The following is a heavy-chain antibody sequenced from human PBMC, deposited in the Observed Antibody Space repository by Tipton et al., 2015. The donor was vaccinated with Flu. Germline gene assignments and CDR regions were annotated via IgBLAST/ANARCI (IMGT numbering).Heavy chain of an antibody. D-gene: IGHD1-1*01. CDR2: IYPSGTT. CDR1: SGSIRSTNYF. V-gene: IGHV4-39*02. Sequence: LRLSCTVSSGSIRSTNYFCAWIRQPPGKRLELIGSIYPSGTTYYNPSLKSRVTISVDTSKSQFSLMLRSVTAADTAVYYCARDRFWNGYSDYWGQGILVTVSS. J-gene: IGHJ4*02. CDR3: ARDRFWNGYSDY.